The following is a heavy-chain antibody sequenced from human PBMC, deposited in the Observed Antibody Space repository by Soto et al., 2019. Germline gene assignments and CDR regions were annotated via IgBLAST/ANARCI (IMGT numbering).Heavy chain of an antibody. D-gene: IGHD2-8*02. CDR2: INQDGSTQ. J-gene: IGHJ4*02. V-gene: IGHV3-7*01. CDR1: GFSFRSNW. CDR3: ATEYWFRFEY. Sequence: EVQLVESGGGLVQPGGSLRLSCAASGFSFRSNWMSWVRQAPGKGLQWVANINQDGSTQYYGDSGRGRFNISRDNANNSLPLQINSLTAEDAAVYYCATEYWFRFEYWCQGTLVTVSS.